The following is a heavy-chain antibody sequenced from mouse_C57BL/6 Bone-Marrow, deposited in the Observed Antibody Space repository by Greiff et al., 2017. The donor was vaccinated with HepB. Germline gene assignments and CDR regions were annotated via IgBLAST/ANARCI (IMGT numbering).Heavy chain of an antibody. Sequence: QVQLQQPGAELVRPGSSVKLSCKASGYTFTSYWMDWVKQRPGQGLEWIGNIYPSDSETHYNQKFKDKATLTVDTSSSTAYMQLSSLTSEDSAVYYCAREGYYGNPYWGQGTTLTVSS. V-gene: IGHV1-61*01. CDR3: AREGYYGNPY. J-gene: IGHJ2*01. D-gene: IGHD2-1*01. CDR1: GYTFTSYW. CDR2: IYPSDSET.